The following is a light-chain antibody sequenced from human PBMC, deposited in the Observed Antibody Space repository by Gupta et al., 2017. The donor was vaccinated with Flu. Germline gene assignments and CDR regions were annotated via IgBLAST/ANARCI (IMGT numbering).Light chain of an antibody. CDR3: QQYGGSSMYT. Sequence: LSLSPGERATLSCRASQSVSSSTYLAWYQQKPGQAPRLLIYGASSRATGIPDRFSGSGSGTDFTLTISRREPEDFAVYYCQQYGGSSMYTFGQGTKLEIK. J-gene: IGKJ2*01. CDR2: GAS. CDR1: QSVSSSTY. V-gene: IGKV3-20*01.